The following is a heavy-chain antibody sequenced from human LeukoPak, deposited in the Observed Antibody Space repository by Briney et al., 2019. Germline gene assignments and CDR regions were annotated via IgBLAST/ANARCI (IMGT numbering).Heavy chain of an antibody. V-gene: IGHV4-30-4*02. CDR3: ARLNGYCSSTSCYYYFDY. D-gene: IGHD2-2*03. CDR1: GRSLSSGDYY. CDR2: ICYSEST. Sequence: SETLSLTCTVSGRSLSSGDYYWRWLRQPPGKGLEWIVDICYSESTYYNPSLKSRVTISVDTSKNQFSLKLSSVTAADTAVYYCARLNGYCSSTSCYYYFDYWGQGTLVTVSS. J-gene: IGHJ4*02.